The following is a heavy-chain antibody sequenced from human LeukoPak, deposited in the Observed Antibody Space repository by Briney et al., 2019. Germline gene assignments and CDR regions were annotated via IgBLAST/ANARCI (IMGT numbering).Heavy chain of an antibody. J-gene: IGHJ4*02. CDR3: ARVTYYDYVWGSYRPYYFDY. CDR1: GGSFSGYY. CDR2: INHSGST. D-gene: IGHD3-16*02. Sequence: SETLSLTCAVYGGSFSGYYWSWIRQHPGKGLEWTGEINHSGSTNYNPSLKSRVTISVDTSKNQFSLKLSSVTAADTAVYYCARVTYYDYVWGSYRPYYFDYWGQGTLVTVSS. V-gene: IGHV4-34*01.